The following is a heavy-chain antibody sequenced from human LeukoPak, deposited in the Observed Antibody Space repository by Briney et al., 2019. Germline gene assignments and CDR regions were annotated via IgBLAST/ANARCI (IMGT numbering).Heavy chain of an antibody. Sequence: GGSMRLSCAASGFTFSSYGMHWVRQAPGKGLEWMAVIWYDGTDKCYGDSVKGRFTISRDNSKNTLFLQMNSLRAEDTALYYCAREASLSGCYFDYWGQGTLVTVSS. CDR3: AREASLSGCYFDY. V-gene: IGHV3-33*01. CDR1: GFTFSSYG. D-gene: IGHD5-12*01. J-gene: IGHJ4*02. CDR2: IWYDGTDK.